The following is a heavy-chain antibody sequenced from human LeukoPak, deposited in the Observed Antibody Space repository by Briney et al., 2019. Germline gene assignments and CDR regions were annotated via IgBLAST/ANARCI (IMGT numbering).Heavy chain of an antibody. V-gene: IGHV4-59*01. J-gene: IGHJ2*01. CDR2: IYYSGST. Sequence: PSETLSLTCTVSGGSISSYYWSWIRQPPGKGLEWIGYIYYSGSTNYNPSLKSRVTISVDTSKNQFSLKLSSVTAADTAVYYCARVMVRGVSDWYFDLWGRGTLVTVSS. CDR1: GGSISSYY. CDR3: ARVMVRGVSDWYFDL. D-gene: IGHD3-10*01.